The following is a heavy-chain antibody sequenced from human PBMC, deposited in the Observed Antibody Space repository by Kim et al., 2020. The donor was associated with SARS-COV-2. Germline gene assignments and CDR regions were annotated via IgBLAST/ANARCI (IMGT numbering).Heavy chain of an antibody. J-gene: IGHJ6*02. D-gene: IGHD3-10*01. CDR1: GFTFSSYS. Sequence: GGSLRLSCAASGFTFSSYSMNWVRQAPGKGLEWVSSISSSSSYIYYADSVKGRFTISRDNAKNSLYLQMNSLRAEDTAVYYCARKKTYYYGSGSFFHMDVWGQGTTVTVSS. CDR2: ISSSSSYI. CDR3: ARKKTYYYGSGSFFHMDV. V-gene: IGHV3-21*01.